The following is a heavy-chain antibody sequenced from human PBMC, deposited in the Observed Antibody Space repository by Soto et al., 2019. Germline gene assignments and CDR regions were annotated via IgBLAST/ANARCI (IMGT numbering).Heavy chain of an antibody. V-gene: IGHV4-34*01. D-gene: IGHD4-17*01. CDR1: GGSFSGYY. Sequence: QVQLQQWGAGLLKPSETLSLTCAVYGGSFSGYYWSWIRQPPGKGLEWIGEINHSGSTNYNPSLKRRVTISVDTPKNQFSLKLSSVTAADTAVYYCATLAAVTTFPRDTYGVDWFDPWGQGTLVTVSS. CDR2: INHSGST. CDR3: ATLAAVTTFPRDTYGVDWFDP. J-gene: IGHJ5*02.